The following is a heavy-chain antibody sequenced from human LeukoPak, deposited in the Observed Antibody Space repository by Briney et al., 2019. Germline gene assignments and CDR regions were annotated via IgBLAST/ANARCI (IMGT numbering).Heavy chain of an antibody. Sequence: PSETLSLTCAVYGGSFSGYYWSWIRQPPGKGLEWIGEINHSGSTNYNPPLKSRVTISVDTSKNQFSLKLSSVTAADTAVYYCARGHYTYSSSWYQLGFDYWGQGTLVTVSS. D-gene: IGHD6-13*01. J-gene: IGHJ4*02. V-gene: IGHV4-34*01. CDR2: INHSGST. CDR1: GGSFSGYY. CDR3: ARGHYTYSSSWYQLGFDY.